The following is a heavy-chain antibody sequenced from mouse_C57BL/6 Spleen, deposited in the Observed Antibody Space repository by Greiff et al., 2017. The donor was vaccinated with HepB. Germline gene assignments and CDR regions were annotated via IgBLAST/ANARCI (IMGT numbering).Heavy chain of an antibody. CDR2: IYPGDGDT. J-gene: IGHJ4*01. V-gene: IGHV1-82*01. CDR1: GYAFSSSW. Sequence: VQLQQSGPELVKPGASVKISCKASGYAFSSSWMNWVKQRPGKGLEWIGRIYPGDGDTNYNGKFKGKATLTADKSPSTAYMQLSSLTSEDSAVYFCARSGMVTTAMDYWGQGTSVTVSS. D-gene: IGHD2-2*01. CDR3: ARSGMVTTAMDY.